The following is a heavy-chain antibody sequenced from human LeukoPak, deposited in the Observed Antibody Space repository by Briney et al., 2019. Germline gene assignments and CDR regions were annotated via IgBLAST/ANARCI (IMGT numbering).Heavy chain of an antibody. V-gene: IGHV3-7*01. J-gene: IGHJ4*02. CDR3: AKDNRRHYTSGPNPDSLH. D-gene: IGHD6-19*01. CDR1: GFTFSSNW. CDR2: IKPDGSAQ. Sequence: GGSLRLSCATSGFTFSSNWMSWVRHVPGRGLDWVANIKPDGSAQSYAASVKGRFTVSRDNAKNSVYLQMNSLRVEDTAVYYCAKDNRRHYTSGPNPDSLHWGQGALVTVSS.